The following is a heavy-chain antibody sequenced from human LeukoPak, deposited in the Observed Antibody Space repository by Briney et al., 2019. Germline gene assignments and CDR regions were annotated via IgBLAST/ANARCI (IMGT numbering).Heavy chain of an antibody. CDR3: ARGAAGYYYYYMDV. CDR2: INPNSGGT. CDR1: GYTFTGYY. V-gene: IGHV1-2*02. J-gene: IGHJ6*03. D-gene: IGHD6-13*01. Sequence: GASVKVSCKASGYTFTGYYMHWVRLAPGQGLEWMGWINPNSGGTNYAQKFQGRVTMTRDTSISTAYMELSRLRSDDTAVYYCARGAAGYYYYYMDVWGKGTTVTVSS.